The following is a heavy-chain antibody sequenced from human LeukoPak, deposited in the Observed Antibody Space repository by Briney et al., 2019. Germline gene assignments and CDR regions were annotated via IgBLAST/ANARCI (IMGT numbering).Heavy chain of an antibody. CDR2: ITTNGDST. V-gene: IGHV3-64*01. CDR3: AIPAAHSDGLDH. D-gene: IGHD1-26*01. J-gene: IGHJ4*02. CDR1: GFTFSSYA. Sequence: GGSLRLSCAASGFTFSSYAMHWVRQAPGKGLELVSAITTNGDSTYYANSVKGRFTISRDNYSNTLYLQMGSLRAEDMAVYYCAIPAAHSDGLDHWGQGTLVTVSS.